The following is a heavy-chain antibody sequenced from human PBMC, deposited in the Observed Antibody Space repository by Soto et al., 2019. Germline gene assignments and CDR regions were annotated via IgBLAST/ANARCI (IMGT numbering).Heavy chain of an antibody. Sequence: EVQLVESGGGLVQPGGSLRLSCAASGFTVSSHYMSWIRQAPGKGLEWVSVIYSGGGTYYADSVKGRCTISRETSENTLYLQINSLRAEDTAVYYCALSLTYGAYGDWFDPWGQGTLVAVSS. J-gene: IGHJ5*02. V-gene: IGHV3-66*01. D-gene: IGHD4-17*01. CDR1: GFTVSSHY. CDR3: ALSLTYGAYGDWFDP. CDR2: IYSGGGT.